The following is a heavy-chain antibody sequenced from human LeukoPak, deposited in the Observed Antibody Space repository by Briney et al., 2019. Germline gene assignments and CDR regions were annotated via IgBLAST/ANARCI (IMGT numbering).Heavy chain of an antibody. CDR2: ISSSGSII. Sequence: GGSLRLSCAASGFIFNDYYMSWIRQAPGKGLEGVSYISSSGSIIYYADSVKGRFTISRDNAKNSLNLQMNSLRAEDTAVYYCAREPYYYDSSGYSVDYWGQGTLVTVSS. CDR1: GFIFNDYY. D-gene: IGHD3-22*01. V-gene: IGHV3-11*01. J-gene: IGHJ4*02. CDR3: AREPYYYDSSGYSVDY.